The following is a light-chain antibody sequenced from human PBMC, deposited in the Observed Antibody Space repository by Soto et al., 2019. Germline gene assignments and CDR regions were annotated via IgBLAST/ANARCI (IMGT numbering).Light chain of an antibody. J-gene: IGKJ2*01. CDR1: QSVSSSS. CDR2: AAS. V-gene: IGKV3-20*01. Sequence: EIVLTQSPGTLSLSPGERATLSCRASQSVSSSSLAWYQQKPGQAPRLLIYAASSRASGIPGRFSGSGSGTVFPLTISRLEPEDFAVDYCQQYVGSPPKYTFGQGTQLEIK. CDR3: QQYVGSPPKYT.